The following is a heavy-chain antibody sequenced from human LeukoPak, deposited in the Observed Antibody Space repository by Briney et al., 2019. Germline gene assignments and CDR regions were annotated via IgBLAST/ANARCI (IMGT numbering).Heavy chain of an antibody. Sequence: PGGSLRLSCAASGFTFSSYGMHWVRQAPDKGLEWVAVIWYDGSNKYYADSVKGRFTISRDNSKNTLYLQMNSLRAEDTAVYYCAKGSLVWWLPPPDYFDYWGQGTLVTVSS. J-gene: IGHJ4*02. CDR2: IWYDGSNK. CDR1: GFTFSSYG. CDR3: AKGSLVWWLPPPDYFDY. D-gene: IGHD5-12*01. V-gene: IGHV3-33*06.